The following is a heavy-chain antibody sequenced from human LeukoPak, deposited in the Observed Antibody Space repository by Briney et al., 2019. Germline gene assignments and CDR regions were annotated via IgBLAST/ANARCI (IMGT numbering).Heavy chain of an antibody. V-gene: IGHV4-38-2*01. Sequence: SETLSLTCDVSGFSISNGYFWAWIRQSPGKGLEWTGSIYHSGMTYYNPSLKSQFSIEVDTSKNQFSLKMRSATAADTAVYFCARAGPVKWNYYYMDVWGKGTTVTVSS. CDR3: ARAGPVKWNYYYMDV. CDR1: GFSISNGYF. D-gene: IGHD1-26*01. J-gene: IGHJ6*03. CDR2: IYHSGMT.